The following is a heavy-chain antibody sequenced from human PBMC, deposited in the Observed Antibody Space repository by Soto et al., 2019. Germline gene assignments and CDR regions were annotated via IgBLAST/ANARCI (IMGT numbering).Heavy chain of an antibody. D-gene: IGHD2-15*01. CDR1: GGSISSGGNY. Sequence: QVQLQESGPGLVKPSQTLSLTCTVSGGSISSGGNYWSWIRQHPGKGLEWIGYIYYSGSTYYNPSLKSRVTISVDTSKIQFSLKLSSVTAADTAVYYCARDPSVANYWYFDLWGRGTLVTVSS. J-gene: IGHJ2*01. V-gene: IGHV4-31*03. CDR2: IYYSGST. CDR3: ARDPSVANYWYFDL.